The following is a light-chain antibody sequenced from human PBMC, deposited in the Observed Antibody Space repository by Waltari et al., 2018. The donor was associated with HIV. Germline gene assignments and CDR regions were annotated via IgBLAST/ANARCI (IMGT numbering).Light chain of an antibody. Sequence: QSVLTQPPSASGTPGQRVTISCSGTRSNIGTNTVNWYQIIPGTAPKLLIYNDNQRPSGVPDRFSGSRSGTAASLAISCLQSEDEADYYCAAWDDRLDGQGVFGGGTTLTVL. CDR2: NDN. V-gene: IGLV1-44*01. J-gene: IGLJ3*02. CDR3: AAWDDRLDGQGV. CDR1: RSNIGTNT.